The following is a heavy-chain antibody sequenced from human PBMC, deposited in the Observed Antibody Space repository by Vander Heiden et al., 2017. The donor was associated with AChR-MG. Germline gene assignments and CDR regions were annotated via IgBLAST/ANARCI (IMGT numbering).Heavy chain of an antibody. CDR2: IVVSGGST. Sequence: EVQLMESGGGLVQPGGSLRLSCAASGFTISTRAMSWVRQAPGKGLGWVSAIVVSGGSTNYADSVKGRFTISRDTSKNTLYLQMNSLRAEDTAVYYCARGAHYDVSGYYYFDYWGQGTLVTVSS. CDR3: ARGAHYDVSGYYYFDY. J-gene: IGHJ4*02. V-gene: IGHV3-23*01. CDR1: GFTISTRA. D-gene: IGHD3-22*01.